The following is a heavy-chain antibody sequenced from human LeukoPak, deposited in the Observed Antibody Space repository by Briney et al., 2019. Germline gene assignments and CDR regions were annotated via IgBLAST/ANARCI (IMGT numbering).Heavy chain of an antibody. CDR2: ISTYNGYT. CDR3: ARGGSGYCSSTTCYAFLDY. CDR1: GYTFTSYG. D-gene: IGHD2-2*01. J-gene: IGHJ4*02. V-gene: IGHV1-18*01. Sequence: GASVKVSCKASGYTFTSYGISWVRQAPGQGLEWMGWISTYNGYTNYAQKLQGRVTMTTDTSTSTAYMELRSLRSDDTAVYYCARGGSGYCSSTTCYAFLDYWGQGTLVTVSS.